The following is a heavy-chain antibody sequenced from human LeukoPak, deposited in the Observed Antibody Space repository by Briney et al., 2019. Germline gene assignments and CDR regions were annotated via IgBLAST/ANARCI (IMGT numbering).Heavy chain of an antibody. CDR3: SKDQGDFWSGYSIGY. D-gene: IGHD3-3*01. CDR2: ISGSGGST. V-gene: IGHV3-23*01. Sequence: GGSLRLSCATSGFTFSSYAMSWVRQAPGKGLDWVSSISGSGGSTYYADSVKGRFTISRDNSKNTLYLQMNSLRAEDTAVYYCSKDQGDFWSGYSIGYWGQGTLVTVSS. J-gene: IGHJ4*02. CDR1: GFTFSSYA.